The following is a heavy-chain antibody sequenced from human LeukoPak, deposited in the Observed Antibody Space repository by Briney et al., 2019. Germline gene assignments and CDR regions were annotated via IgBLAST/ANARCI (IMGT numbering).Heavy chain of an antibody. D-gene: IGHD3-3*01. Sequence: SETLSLTCTVSGGSISSYYWSWIRQPPGKGLEGIGYIYYSGSTNYNPSLKSRVTISVDTSKNQFSLKLSSVTAADTAVYYCAKGGSAFFSGSLDYYYYYYMDVWGKGTTVTVSS. CDR1: GGSISSYY. J-gene: IGHJ6*03. CDR3: AKGGSAFFSGSLDYYYYYYMDV. CDR2: IYYSGST. V-gene: IGHV4-59*01.